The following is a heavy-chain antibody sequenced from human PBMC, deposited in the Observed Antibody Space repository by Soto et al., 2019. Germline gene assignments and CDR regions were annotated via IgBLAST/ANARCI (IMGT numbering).Heavy chain of an antibody. CDR2: INHSGST. CDR1: GGSFSGYY. V-gene: IGHV4-34*01. CDR3: ARVVVVAAHPRPYYYDSSGYPYYFDY. D-gene: IGHD3-22*01. Sequence: SETLSLTCAVYGGSFSGYYWSWIRQPPGKGLEWIGEINHSGSTNYNPSLKSRVTISVDTSKNQFSLKLSSATAADTAVYYCARVVVVAAHPRPYYYDSSGYPYYFDYWGQGTLVTVSS. J-gene: IGHJ4*02.